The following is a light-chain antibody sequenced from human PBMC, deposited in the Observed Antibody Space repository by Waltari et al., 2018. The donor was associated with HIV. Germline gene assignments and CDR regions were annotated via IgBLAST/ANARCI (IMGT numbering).Light chain of an antibody. CDR3: QTWDSGIRV. V-gene: IGLV4-69*01. J-gene: IGLJ3*02. CDR2: VNGDGTY. CDR1: SGHSSYA. Sequence: QLVLTQSASASASLGASVKLTCTLSSGHSSYAIAWHQQQAEKGPWYLMKVNGDGTYIKGDGIPDRFSGSSSEAERYLTISSLQSEDEADYYCQTWDSGIRVFGGGTKLTVL.